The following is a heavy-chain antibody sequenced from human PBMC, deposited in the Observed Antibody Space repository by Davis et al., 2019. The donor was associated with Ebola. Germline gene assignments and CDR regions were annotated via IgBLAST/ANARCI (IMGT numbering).Heavy chain of an antibody. D-gene: IGHD6-13*01. CDR1: GFIVSSNY. V-gene: IGHV3-53*01. CDR3: AREAAALYYYGMDV. J-gene: IGHJ6*02. CDR2: IDSGGST. Sequence: GESLKISCAASGFIVSSNYMTWVRQAPGKGLEWVSVIDSGGSTYYADSVKGRFTISRDNSKNTLYLQMNSLRAEDTAVYYCAREAAALYYYGMDVWGQGTTVTVSS.